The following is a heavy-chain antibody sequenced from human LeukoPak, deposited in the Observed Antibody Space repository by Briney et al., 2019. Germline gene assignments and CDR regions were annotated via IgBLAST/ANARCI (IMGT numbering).Heavy chain of an antibody. D-gene: IGHD3-10*01. CDR1: GYTFTHQW. Sequence: PGESLKISCKASGYTFTHQWIGWVRQMSGSGLEWMGIIYPRDSDTIYSPSFQGHVTSSADTSINTAYLEWSSLEASDTAIYYCARHSDVIGAIWGQGTLVTVSS. CDR2: IYPRDSDT. V-gene: IGHV5-51*01. J-gene: IGHJ4*02. CDR3: ARHSDVIGAI.